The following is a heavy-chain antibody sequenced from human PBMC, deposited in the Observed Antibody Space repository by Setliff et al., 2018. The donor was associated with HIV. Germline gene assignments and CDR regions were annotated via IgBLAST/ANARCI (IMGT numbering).Heavy chain of an antibody. CDR1: GFSLSTHEVG. CDR2: TYWDNDK. D-gene: IGHD1-1*01. Sequence: SGPTLVNPTHTLTLTCTFSGFSLSTHEVGVGWLRQSPGKALEWLALTYWDNDKRYSPTLTTRLSITKDTSKNQVVLTMTNVDPADTATYFCSRRNKWPTGLAPYCYFDVWRPGVLVTV. CDR3: SRRNKWPTGLAPYCYFDV. J-gene: IGHJ2*01. V-gene: IGHV2-5*02.